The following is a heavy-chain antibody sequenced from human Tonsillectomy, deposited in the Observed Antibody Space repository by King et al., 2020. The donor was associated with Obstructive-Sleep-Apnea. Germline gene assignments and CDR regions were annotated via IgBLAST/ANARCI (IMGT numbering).Heavy chain of an antibody. J-gene: IGHJ6*02. CDR3: TTDRIAAPRGGYYYGMDV. Sequence: VQLVESGGGLVKPGGSLRLSCAASGFTFSNAWMSWVRQAPGKGLEWVGRIKSKTDGGTTDYAAPVKGRFTISRDDSKNTLYLQMNSLKTEDTAVYYCTTDRIAAPRGGYYYGMDVWGQGTTVTVSS. V-gene: IGHV3-15*01. CDR2: IKSKTDGGTT. CDR1: GFTFSNAW. D-gene: IGHD6-13*01.